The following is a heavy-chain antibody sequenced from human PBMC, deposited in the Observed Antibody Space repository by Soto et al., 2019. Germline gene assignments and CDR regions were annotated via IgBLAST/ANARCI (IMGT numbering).Heavy chain of an antibody. CDR3: ARHRTTSPLYFDY. D-gene: IGHD1-1*01. J-gene: IGHJ4*02. CDR2: IYYDGST. V-gene: IGHV4-59*08. Sequence: SETLSLTCTVSGGSISSFYWIWIRQPPGMGLEWIGYIYYDGSTNYNPSLKSRVTISVDTSKNHFSLTLTSVTAADTAVFYCARHRTTSPLYFDYWGQGILVTVSS. CDR1: GGSISSFY.